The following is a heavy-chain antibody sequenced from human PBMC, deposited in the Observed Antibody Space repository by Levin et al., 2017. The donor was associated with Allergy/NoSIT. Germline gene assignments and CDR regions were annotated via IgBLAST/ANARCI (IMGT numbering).Heavy chain of an antibody. CDR1: GYTFTDYY. CDR2: VDPTRGDS. CDR3: ARGGASSNDY. J-gene: IGHJ4*02. D-gene: IGHD6-13*01. Sequence: GASVKVSCKISGYTFTDYYIHWFRQTPGQGLEWIGWVDPTRGDSKFAEKFHARVVLTRNSSTSTAYLELGRLRSDDTAVYYCARGGASSNDYWGQGTLVTVSS. V-gene: IGHV1-2*02.